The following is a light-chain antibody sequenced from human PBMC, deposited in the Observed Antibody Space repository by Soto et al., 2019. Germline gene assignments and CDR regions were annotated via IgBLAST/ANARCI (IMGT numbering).Light chain of an antibody. V-gene: IGLV3-1*01. J-gene: IGLJ1*01. CDR2: QGN. Sequence: SYELTQPPSVSVSPGQTASIACSGDTLGDKSASWYQQRPGQSPVIVIYQGNKRPSGIPERFSGSHNGNTATLTISGTQAMDEADYYCQAWDNSNDFFGSGTKVTVL. CDR3: QAWDNSNDF. CDR1: TLGDKS.